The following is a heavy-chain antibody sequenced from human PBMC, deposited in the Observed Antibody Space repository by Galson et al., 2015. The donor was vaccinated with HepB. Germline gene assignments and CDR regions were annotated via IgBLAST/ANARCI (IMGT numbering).Heavy chain of an antibody. V-gene: IGHV5-51*01. CDR2: IYPGDSDT. Sequence: QSGAEVKKPGESLKISCKGSGYSFTSYWIGWVRQMPGKGLEWMGIIYPGDSDTRYSPSFQGQVTISADKSISTAYLQWSSLRASDTAMYYCARDRSSTTYRRQVVKHYYYGMDVWGQGTTVTVSS. J-gene: IGHJ6*02. D-gene: IGHD6-6*01. CDR3: ARDRSSTTYRRQVVKHYYYGMDV. CDR1: GYSFTSYW.